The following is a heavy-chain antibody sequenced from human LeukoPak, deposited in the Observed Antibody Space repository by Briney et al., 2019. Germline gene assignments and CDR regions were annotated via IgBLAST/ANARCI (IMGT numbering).Heavy chain of an antibody. CDR3: ARGPILRCLEWWNYMDV. CDR1: GGTFSSYA. J-gene: IGHJ6*03. D-gene: IGHD3-3*01. Sequence: GASVKVSCKASGGTFSSYAISWVRQAPGQGLEWMGGIIPIFGTANYAQKFQGRVTITADESTSTAYMELSSLRSEDTAVYYCARGPILRCLEWWNYMDVWGKGTTVTVSS. V-gene: IGHV1-69*13. CDR2: IIPIFGTA.